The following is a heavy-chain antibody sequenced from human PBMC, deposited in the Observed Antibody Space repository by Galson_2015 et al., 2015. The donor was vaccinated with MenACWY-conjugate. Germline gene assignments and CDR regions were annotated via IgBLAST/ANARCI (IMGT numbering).Heavy chain of an antibody. D-gene: IGHD2-2*01. CDR2: IKQDGSEK. V-gene: IGHV3-7*03. CDR1: GFTFSSYW. J-gene: IGHJ4*02. CDR3: ARDTGCSSTSCYYYFDY. Sequence: SLRLSCAASGFTFSSYWMSWVRQAPGKGLEWVANIKQDGSEKYYVDSVKGRFTISRDNAKNSLYLQMNSLRAEDTAVYYCARDTGCSSTSCYYYFDYWGQGTLVTVSS.